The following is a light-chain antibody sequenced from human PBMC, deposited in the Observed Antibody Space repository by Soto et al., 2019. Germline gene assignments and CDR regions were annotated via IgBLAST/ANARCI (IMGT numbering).Light chain of an antibody. J-gene: IGKJ1*01. CDR1: QSVSSY. CDR3: XQRSNWPGT. CDR2: DAS. V-gene: IGKV3-11*01. Sequence: EIVLTQSPATLSLSPGERATLSCRASQSVSSYLAWYQQKPSQAPRLLIYDASSRATGIPARFRVSGYGTDXPLXXSXLEPXDFAXXSXXQRSNWPGTFGQGTQVQIK.